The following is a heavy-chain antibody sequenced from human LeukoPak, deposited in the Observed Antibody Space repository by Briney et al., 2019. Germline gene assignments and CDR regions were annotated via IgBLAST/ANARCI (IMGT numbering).Heavy chain of an antibody. D-gene: IGHD6-13*01. V-gene: IGHV1-46*01. CDR1: VYTFTSYY. CDR3: ARGEGSSWSNNWFDP. Sequence: ASVKVSCKASVYTFTSYYMHWVRQAPGQGLEWMGIINPSGGSTSYAQKFQGRVTMTRDMSTSTVYMELRSLRSEDTAVYYCARGEGSSWSNNWFDPWGQGTLVTVSS. CDR2: INPSGGST. J-gene: IGHJ5*02.